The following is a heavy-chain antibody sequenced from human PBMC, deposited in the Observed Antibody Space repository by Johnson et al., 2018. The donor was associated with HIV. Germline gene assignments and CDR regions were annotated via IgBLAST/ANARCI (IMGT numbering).Heavy chain of an antibody. V-gene: IGHV3-30*02. Sequence: QVQLVESGGGVVQPGGSLRLSCAASGFTFSSYGMHWVRQAPGKGLEWVAFIRYDGSNTYYADSVKGRFTISRDNSKNTLYLQMNSLRAEDTAVYYCAKLGAVASYAFDIWGQGTMVTVSS. CDR1: GFTFSSYG. J-gene: IGHJ3*02. CDR2: IRYDGSNT. D-gene: IGHD6-19*01. CDR3: AKLGAVASYAFDI.